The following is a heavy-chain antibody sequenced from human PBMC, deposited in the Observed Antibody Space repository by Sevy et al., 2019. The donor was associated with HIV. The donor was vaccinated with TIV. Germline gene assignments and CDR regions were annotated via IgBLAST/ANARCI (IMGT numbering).Heavy chain of an antibody. Sequence: GGSLRLSCAASGFTFSSYSMNWVRQAPGKGLEWVSSISSSSSYIYYADSVKGRFTISRDNAKNSQYLQMNSLRAEDTAVYYCAREVSGSYYQDYYGMDVWGQGTTVTVSS. V-gene: IGHV3-21*01. CDR1: GFTFSSYS. CDR3: AREVSGSYYQDYYGMDV. J-gene: IGHJ6*02. D-gene: IGHD1-26*01. CDR2: ISSSSSYI.